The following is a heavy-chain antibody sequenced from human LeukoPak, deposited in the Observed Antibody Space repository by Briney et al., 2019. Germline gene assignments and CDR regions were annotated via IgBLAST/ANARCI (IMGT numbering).Heavy chain of an antibody. D-gene: IGHD3-3*01. CDR1: GYTSTSYA. CDR3: ARATDFWSGYYFDP. Sequence: ASVKVSCKASGYTSTSYAMHWVRQAPGQRLEWMGWINAGNGNTKYSQKFQGRVTITRDTSASTAYMELSSLRSEDTAVYYCARATDFWSGYYFDPWGQGTLVTVSS. J-gene: IGHJ5*02. V-gene: IGHV1-3*01. CDR2: INAGNGNT.